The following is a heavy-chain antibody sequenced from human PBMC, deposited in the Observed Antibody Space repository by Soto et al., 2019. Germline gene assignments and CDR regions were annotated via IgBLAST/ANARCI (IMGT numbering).Heavy chain of an antibody. CDR1: GFTFSSYW. D-gene: IGHD3-22*01. V-gene: IGHV3-7*02. J-gene: IGHJ6*02. CDR2: IKQDGSEK. CDR3: ARVNGYYYYGMDV. Sequence: GALRLSCAASGFTFSSYWMSWVRQAPGKGLEWVANIKQDGSEKYYVDSVKGRFTISRDNAKNSLYLQMNSLRAEDTAVYYCARVNGYYYYGMDVWGQGTTVTVSS.